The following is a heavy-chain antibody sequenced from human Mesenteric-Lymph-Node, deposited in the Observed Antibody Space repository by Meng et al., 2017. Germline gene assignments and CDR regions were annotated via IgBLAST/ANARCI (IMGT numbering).Heavy chain of an antibody. V-gene: IGHV4-39*07. CDR3: ARWSQPGFDP. CDR2: IYYSGST. CDR1: GGSISSSSYY. J-gene: IGHJ5*02. Sequence: SETLSLTCTVSGGSISSSSYYWGWIRQPPGKGLEWIGSIYYSGSTYYNPSLKSRVTISVDTSKNQFSLKLSSVTAADTAVYYCARWSQPGFDPWGQGTLVTVSS. D-gene: IGHD5-18*01.